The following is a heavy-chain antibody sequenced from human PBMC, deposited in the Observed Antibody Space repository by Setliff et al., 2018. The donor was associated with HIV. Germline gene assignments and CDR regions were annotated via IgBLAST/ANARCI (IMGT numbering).Heavy chain of an antibody. CDR2: IMTGGGVT. J-gene: IGHJ4*02. CDR3: AKDPSLFDSGSRYLDD. CDR1: GFTFSRYA. Sequence: GGSLRLSCAASGFTFSRYAMTWVRQAPGKGLVWVSRIMTGGGVTNYADSVKGRFTISRDNAKNTLYLQMNSLRTEDTAVYYCAKDPSLFDSGSRYLDDWGQGTLVTVSS. D-gene: IGHD3-10*01. V-gene: IGHV3-23*01.